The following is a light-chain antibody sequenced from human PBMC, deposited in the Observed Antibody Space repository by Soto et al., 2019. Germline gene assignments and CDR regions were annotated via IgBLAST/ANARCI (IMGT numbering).Light chain of an antibody. CDR3: QQYQSSLKT. CDR1: QSISSTY. J-gene: IGKJ1*01. CDR2: GAS. Sequence: EIVLTQSRCTLSVSPGERAILSCRASQSISSTYLAWYQQKPGQAPRLLIYGASNRATGIPDRFSGSGSGTDITLTLSRLEPEDFAVYYCQQYQSSLKTFGQGTKVE. V-gene: IGKV3-20*01.